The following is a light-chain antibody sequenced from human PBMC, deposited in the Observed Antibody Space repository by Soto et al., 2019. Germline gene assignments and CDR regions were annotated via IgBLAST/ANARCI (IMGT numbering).Light chain of an antibody. CDR2: ANI. CDR3: QSYDSSLSAV. CDR1: SSNIGAGYD. Sequence: QSVLTQPPSVSGAPGQRVTISCTGSSSNIGAGYDVHWYQQLPGTAPKLLIYANINRPSGVPDRFSGSKSGTSASLAITGLQAEDEADYYCQSYDSSLSAVFGTGTKVTVL. V-gene: IGLV1-40*01. J-gene: IGLJ1*01.